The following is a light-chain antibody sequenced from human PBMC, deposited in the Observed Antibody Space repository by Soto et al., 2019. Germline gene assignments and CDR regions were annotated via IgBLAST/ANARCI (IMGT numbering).Light chain of an antibody. CDR1: SSDVGSYNV. CDR3: SPGGGSIRIYV. V-gene: IGLV2-23*02. Sequence: QSVLTQAASLSGSPGQSITISCTGTSSDVGSYNVVSWYQQHPGKAPKLMIYEVSKRPSGVSDRFSGSKSGNTASLTISGPRAEKEANYPCSPGGGSIRIYVFETGPK. CDR2: EVS. J-gene: IGLJ1*01.